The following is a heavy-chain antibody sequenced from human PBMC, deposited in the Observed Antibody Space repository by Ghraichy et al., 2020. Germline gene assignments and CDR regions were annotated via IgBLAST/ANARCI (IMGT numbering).Heavy chain of an antibody. V-gene: IGHV3-48*02. Sequence: GSLRLSCAGSGFTFSSYSMDWVRQAPGKGLEWVSFIGTNGSPIYYADSVRGRFTISRDNAKSSVFLQMNSLRDEDTAVYYCARGFLSNSFDYWGRGTVLTVSS. CDR3: ARGFLSNSFDY. J-gene: IGHJ4*02. CDR2: IGTNGSPI. D-gene: IGHD1-1*01. CDR1: GFTFSSYS.